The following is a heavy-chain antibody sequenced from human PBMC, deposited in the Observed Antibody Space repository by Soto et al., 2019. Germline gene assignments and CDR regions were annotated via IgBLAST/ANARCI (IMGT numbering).Heavy chain of an antibody. CDR3: ARSDGYSDSSIDE. Sequence: PGGSLRLSCGAFGFTFSSFEMNWVRQAPLKGPEWLSFINSRGSTTYYADSVRGRFTISRDNAKNLVFLQMNSLRAEDTAVYYCARSDGYSDSSIDEWGEGTLVTV. V-gene: IGHV3-48*03. CDR2: INSRGSTT. CDR1: GFTFSSFE. D-gene: IGHD5-18*01. J-gene: IGHJ4*02.